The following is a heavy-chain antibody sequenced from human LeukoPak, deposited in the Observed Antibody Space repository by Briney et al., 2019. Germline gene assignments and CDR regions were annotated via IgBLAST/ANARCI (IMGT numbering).Heavy chain of an antibody. CDR2: ISGSGGST. CDR3: AKHETAMYFDY. D-gene: IGHD5-18*01. CDR1: GFTFSSYG. J-gene: IGHJ4*02. V-gene: IGHV3-23*01. Sequence: GGTLRLSCAASGFTFSSYGMSWVRQAPGKGLEWVSAISGSGGSTYYADSVKGRFTISRDNSKNTLYLQMNSLRAEDTAVYYCAKHETAMYFDYWGQGTLVTVSS.